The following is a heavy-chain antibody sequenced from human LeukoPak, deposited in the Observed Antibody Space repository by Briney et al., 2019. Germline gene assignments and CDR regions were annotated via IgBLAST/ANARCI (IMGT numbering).Heavy chain of an antibody. D-gene: IGHD1-26*01. V-gene: IGHV1-18*01. Sequence: VASVKVSCKASGYTFTSYGISWVRQAPGQGLEWMGWISAYNGNTNYAQKLQGRVTMTTDTSTSTVYMELSSLRSEDTAVYYCARDLGTTTSSRGSYWARPGYFDYWGQGTLVTVSS. J-gene: IGHJ4*02. CDR3: ARDLGTTTSSRGSYWARPGYFDY. CDR2: ISAYNGNT. CDR1: GYTFTSYG.